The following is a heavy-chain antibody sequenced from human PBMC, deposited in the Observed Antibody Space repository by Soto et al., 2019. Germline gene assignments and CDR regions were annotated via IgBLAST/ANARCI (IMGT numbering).Heavy chain of an antibody. D-gene: IGHD3-22*01. Sequence: SETRALIFSVSGDYICKTSYDWAWVRQAPGTGVVGVGSIYFSGSGTSHYTPSLKSRVTISVDTSKNQFSLKLTSVTAADTAVYYCARPRYSFGTSDYYPIDYWGQGTMVTVSS. CDR1: GDYICKTSYD. J-gene: IGHJ4*02. V-gene: IGHV4-39*01. CDR2: IYFSGSGT. CDR3: ARPRYSFGTSDYYPIDY.